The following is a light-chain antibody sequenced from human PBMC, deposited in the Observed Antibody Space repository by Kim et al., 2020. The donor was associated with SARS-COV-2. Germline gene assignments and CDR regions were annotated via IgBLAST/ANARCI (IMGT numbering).Light chain of an antibody. Sequence: SPGERVSLSCRASQTVIGNFLAWFQQKPGQAPRLLIYGASSRATGIPDRFSGSGSGTDFTLTISRLEPEDFGVYYCQQYSSSPQTFGRGTKVDIK. CDR3: QQYSSSPQT. CDR2: GAS. V-gene: IGKV3-20*01. CDR1: QTVIGNF. J-gene: IGKJ1*01.